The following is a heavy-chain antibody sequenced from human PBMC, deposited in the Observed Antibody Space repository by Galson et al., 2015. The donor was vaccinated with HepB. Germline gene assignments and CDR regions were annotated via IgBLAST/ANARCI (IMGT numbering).Heavy chain of an antibody. CDR3: AKDRGITMIVVVILDY. V-gene: IGHV3-23*01. Sequence: FPRHLCAASGFTFSSDALSRFPQAPGKGLEWVSAISGSGGSTYYADSGKGRFTIARDNSKYTLYLQMYSLRAEDTAVYYCAKDRGITMIVVVILDYWGQGTLVTVSS. D-gene: IGHD3-22*01. CDR2: ISGSGGST. CDR1: GFTFSSDA. J-gene: IGHJ4*02.